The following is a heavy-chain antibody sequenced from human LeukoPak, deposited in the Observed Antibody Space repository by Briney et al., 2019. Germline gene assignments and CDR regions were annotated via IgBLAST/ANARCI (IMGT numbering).Heavy chain of an antibody. CDR1: GFTFSDYW. CDR3: ARDDGFASFTY. V-gene: IGHV3-7*01. Sequence: GGSLRLSCAASGFTFSDYWMDWLRQAPGKGLEWVASINPDGSQKHCVDSVKGRFTISRDNAKNSLYLQIDSLRAEDTAVYYCARDDGFASFTYWGQGALVTVSS. J-gene: IGHJ4*02. CDR2: INPDGSQK. D-gene: IGHD3-10*01.